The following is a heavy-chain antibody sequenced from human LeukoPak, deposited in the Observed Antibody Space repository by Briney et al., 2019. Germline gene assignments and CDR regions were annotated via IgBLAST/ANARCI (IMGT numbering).Heavy chain of an antibody. V-gene: IGHV3-74*01. CDR1: GFTFSSYG. CDR3: ARDGYSSAWSNYYYYYMDV. J-gene: IGHJ6*03. Sequence: GGSLRLSCAASGFTFSSYGMHWVRQAPGKGLVWVSGINSDGSSTSYADSVTGRFTISRDNAKNTLYLQMNSLRAEDTAVYYCARDGYSSAWSNYYYYYMDVWGKGTTVTISS. D-gene: IGHD6-19*01. CDR2: INSDGSST.